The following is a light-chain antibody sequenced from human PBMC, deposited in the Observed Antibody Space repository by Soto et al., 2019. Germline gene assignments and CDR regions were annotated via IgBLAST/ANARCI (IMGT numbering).Light chain of an antibody. CDR3: QQYGTSPCT. CDR2: SAS. Sequence: EIVLTQSPGTLSLSPGERATLSCRASQSVSSSYLAWYQQKPGQAPRLLIYSASSRATGIPDRFSGSGSGTDFTLTISRLEPEDFAVYYCQQYGTSPCTFGQGTKLDIK. V-gene: IGKV3-20*01. CDR1: QSVSSSY. J-gene: IGKJ2*02.